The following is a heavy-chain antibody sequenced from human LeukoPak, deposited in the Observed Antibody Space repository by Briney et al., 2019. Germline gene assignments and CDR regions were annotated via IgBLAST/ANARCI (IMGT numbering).Heavy chain of an antibody. CDR2: IYHSGST. D-gene: IGHD2-15*01. CDR3: ARDPGYCSGGSCNYYYGMDA. CDR1: GGSISSGGYS. V-gene: IGHV4-30-2*01. J-gene: IGHJ6*04. Sequence: SETLSLTCAVSGGSISSGGYSWSWIRQPPGKGLEWIGYIYHSGSTYYNPSLKSRVTISVDRSKDQFSLKLSSVTAADTAVYYCARDPGYCSGGSCNYYYGMDAWGKGTTVTVSS.